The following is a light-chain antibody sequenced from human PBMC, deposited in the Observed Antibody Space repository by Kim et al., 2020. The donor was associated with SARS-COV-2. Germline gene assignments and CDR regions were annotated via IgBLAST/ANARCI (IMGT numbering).Light chain of an antibody. CDR3: QQRSDWPLT. V-gene: IGKV3-11*01. J-gene: IGKJ4*01. CDR1: QSVGSY. CDR2: YAS. Sequence: LSPGERATLSCRASQSVGSYLAWYQQKPGQAPRLLIYYASNRATGSPARFSGSGSGTDFTLTISSLEPEDFAVYYCQQRSDWPLTFGGGTKVDIK.